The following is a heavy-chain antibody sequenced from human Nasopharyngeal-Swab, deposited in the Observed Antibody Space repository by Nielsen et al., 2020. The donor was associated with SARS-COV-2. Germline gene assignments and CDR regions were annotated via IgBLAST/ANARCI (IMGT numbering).Heavy chain of an antibody. Sequence: ASVKVSCRASGGSFTSYYMHWVRQTRGQGVEWTGIINPSGGSTSYEQKFQGRVTMTRVTSTSTVYMELSSLRSEDTAVYYCARDRGVNDYVWGSYRKSDAFDIWGQGTMVTVSS. V-gene: IGHV1-46*01. J-gene: IGHJ3*02. CDR3: ARDRGVNDYVWGSYRKSDAFDI. D-gene: IGHD3-16*02. CDR2: INPSGGST. CDR1: GGSFTSYY.